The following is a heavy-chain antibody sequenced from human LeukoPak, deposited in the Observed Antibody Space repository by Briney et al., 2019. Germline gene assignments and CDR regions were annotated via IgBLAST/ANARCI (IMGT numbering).Heavy chain of an antibody. Sequence: GGSLRLSCAASGFTFNKYTMNWVRQAPGKGLEWVANIKQDGSEKYYVDSVKGRFTISRDNAKNSLYLQMNSLRAEDTAVYYCARRRYSGSSQHFDYWGLGTLVTVSS. CDR1: GFTFNKYT. D-gene: IGHD1-26*01. CDR2: IKQDGSEK. CDR3: ARRRYSGSSQHFDY. V-gene: IGHV3-7*01. J-gene: IGHJ4*02.